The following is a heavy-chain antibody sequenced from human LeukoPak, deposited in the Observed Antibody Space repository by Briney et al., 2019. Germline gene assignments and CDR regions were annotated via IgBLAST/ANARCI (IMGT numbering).Heavy chain of an antibody. CDR3: AAMAFDF. D-gene: IGHD5-18*01. V-gene: IGHV3-48*03. CDR2: ISSSGSPI. Sequence: GGSLRLSCAASGFAFSSYEMNWVRQAPGKGLEWVSYISSSGSPIYYADSVKGRFTISGDNAKNSLYLQMNSLRAEDTAVYYCAAMAFDFWGQGFLVTVSS. J-gene: IGHJ4*02. CDR1: GFAFSSYE.